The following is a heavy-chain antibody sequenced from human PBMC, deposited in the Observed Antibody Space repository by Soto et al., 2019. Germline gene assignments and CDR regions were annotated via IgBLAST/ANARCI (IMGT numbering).Heavy chain of an antibody. V-gene: IGHV4-31*03. D-gene: IGHD2-2*01. Sequence: PSETLSLTCTVSGGSISSGGYYWSWIRQHPGKGLEWIGYIYYSGSTYYNPSLKSRVTISVDTSKNQFSLKLSSVTAADTAVYYCATWGYCSSTSCFPSWGQGTLVTVSS. J-gene: IGHJ5*02. CDR2: IYYSGST. CDR3: ATWGYCSSTSCFPS. CDR1: GGSISSGGYY.